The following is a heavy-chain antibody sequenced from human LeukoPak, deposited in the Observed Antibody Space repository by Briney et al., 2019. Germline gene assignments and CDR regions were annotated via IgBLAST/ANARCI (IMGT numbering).Heavy chain of an antibody. V-gene: IGHV4-59*08. CDR3: ARHSPTEYGSPRRAFDH. CDR1: GGSISSYY. Sequence: SETLSLTCTVSGGSISSYYWSWIRQPPGKGLEWIGYINYSGSTNYNPSLKSRVTISVDTSKNQFSLKLTSVTAADTAVYYCARHSPTEYGSPRRAFDHWGQGTLVTLSS. J-gene: IGHJ4*02. D-gene: IGHD2/OR15-2a*01. CDR2: INYSGST.